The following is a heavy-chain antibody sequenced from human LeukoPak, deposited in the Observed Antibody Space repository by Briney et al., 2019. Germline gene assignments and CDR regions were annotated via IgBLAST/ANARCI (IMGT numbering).Heavy chain of an antibody. Sequence: GGSLRLSCAASGFTFSSYGMHWVRQAPGKEPEWVAVIWYDGSNKYYADSVKGRFTISRDNSKNTLYLQMNSLRAEDTAVYYCAKDRPDAFDIWGQGTMVTVSS. CDR1: GFTFSSYG. V-gene: IGHV3-33*06. CDR2: IWYDGSNK. J-gene: IGHJ3*02. CDR3: AKDRPDAFDI.